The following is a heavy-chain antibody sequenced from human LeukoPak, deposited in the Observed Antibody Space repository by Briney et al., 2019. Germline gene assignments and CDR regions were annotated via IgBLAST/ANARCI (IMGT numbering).Heavy chain of an antibody. Sequence: SETLSLTCTVSGGSISSGDYYWSWIRQPPGKGLEWIGYIYYSGSTYYNPSLKSRVTISLDTSKNQFSLKLSSVTAADTAVYYCARGGTITMVRGGYRPPGAFDIWGQGTMVTVSS. CDR3: ARGGTITMVRGGYRPPGAFDI. D-gene: IGHD3-10*01. V-gene: IGHV4-30-4*02. J-gene: IGHJ3*02. CDR1: GGSISSGDYY. CDR2: IYYSGST.